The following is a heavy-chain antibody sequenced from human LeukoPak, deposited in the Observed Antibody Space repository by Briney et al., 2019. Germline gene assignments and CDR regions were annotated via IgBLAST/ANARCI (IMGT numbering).Heavy chain of an antibody. CDR1: GGSISTYY. CDR3: ARDHSVVGWFDP. V-gene: IGHV4-59*01. Sequence: SETLSLTCTVSGGSISTYYWHWIRQPPGKGLEWIGYIYYSGSTNYNPSLKSRVTISVDTSKNQFSLKLSSVTAADTAVYYCARDHSVVGWFDPWGQGTLVTVSS. D-gene: IGHD1-26*01. CDR2: IYYSGST. J-gene: IGHJ5*02.